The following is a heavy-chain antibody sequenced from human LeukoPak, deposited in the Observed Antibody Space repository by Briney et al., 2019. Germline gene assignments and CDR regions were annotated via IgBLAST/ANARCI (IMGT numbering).Heavy chain of an antibody. J-gene: IGHJ5*02. CDR1: GGSISSYY. Sequence: SETLSLTCTVSGGSISSYYWSWIRQPPGKGLEWIGYIYYSGRTNYNPSLKSRVTISVDTSKNQFSLKLSSVTAADTAVYYCARVVTIFGVVIANTNWFDPWGQGTLVTVSS. D-gene: IGHD3-3*01. V-gene: IGHV4-59*01. CDR3: ARVVTIFGVVIANTNWFDP. CDR2: IYYSGRT.